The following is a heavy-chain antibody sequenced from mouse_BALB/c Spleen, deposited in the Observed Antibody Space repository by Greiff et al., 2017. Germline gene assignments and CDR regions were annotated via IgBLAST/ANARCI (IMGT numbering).Heavy chain of an antibody. CDR1: GYTFTSYW. J-gene: IGHJ2*01. CDR3: TRDRDYFDY. CDR2: IYPGSGST. V-gene: IGHV1S22*01. Sequence: LKQPGSELVRPGASVKLSCKASGYTFTSYWMHWVKQRPGQGLEWIGNIYPGSGSTNYDEKFKSKATLTVDTSSSTAYMQLSSLTSEDSAVYYCTRDRDYFDYWGQGTTLTVSS.